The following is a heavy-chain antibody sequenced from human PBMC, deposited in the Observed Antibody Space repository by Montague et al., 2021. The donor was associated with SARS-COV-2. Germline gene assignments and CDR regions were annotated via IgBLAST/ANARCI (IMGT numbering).Heavy chain of an antibody. CDR1: GGSISSYY. Sequence: SETLSLTCTVSGGSISSYYWSWIRQPPGKGLGWIGYIYYSGSTNYNPSLKSRVTISVDTSKNQFSLKVRSVTAADTAVYYCARETMTADAFDIWGQGTMVTVSS. CDR2: IYYSGST. J-gene: IGHJ3*02. CDR3: ARETMTADAFDI. D-gene: IGHD1-14*01. V-gene: IGHV4-59*01.